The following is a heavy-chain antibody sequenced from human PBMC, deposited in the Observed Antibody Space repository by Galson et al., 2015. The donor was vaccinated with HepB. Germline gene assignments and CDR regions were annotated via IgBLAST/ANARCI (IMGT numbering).Heavy chain of an antibody. J-gene: IGHJ4*02. CDR2: IRSKAYGGTT. CDR1: GFPFGDYT. V-gene: IGHV3-49*03. Sequence: LRLSCAASGFPFGDYTMSWFRQAPGKGLEWVGSIRSKAYGGTTEYVASVKRRFTISRHDSKSIAYLQINSLKTEDTAVYYCTGDRKGGYGPFDYWGQGTLVTVSS. D-gene: IGHD5-12*01. CDR3: TGDRKGGYGPFDY.